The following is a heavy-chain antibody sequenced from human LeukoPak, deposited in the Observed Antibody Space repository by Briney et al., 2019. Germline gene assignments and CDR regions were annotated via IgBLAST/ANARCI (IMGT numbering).Heavy chain of an antibody. J-gene: IGHJ4*02. V-gene: IGHV4-34*01. CDR2: INHSGST. CDR1: GGSFSGYY. Sequence: SETLSLTCAVYGGSFSGYYWSWIRQPPGKGLEWIGEINHSGSTNYNPSLKSRVTISVDTSKNQFSLKLSSVTAADTAVYYCAREIAVAGRGDYFDYWGQGTLVTVSS. D-gene: IGHD6-19*01. CDR3: AREIAVAGRGDYFDY.